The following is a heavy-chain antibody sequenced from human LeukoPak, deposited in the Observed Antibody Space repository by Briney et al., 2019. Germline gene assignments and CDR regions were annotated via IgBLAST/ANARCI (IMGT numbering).Heavy chain of an antibody. CDR3: ARDSGTTGEVKFDP. Sequence: SETLSLTCTVSGGSISSYYLSWIRQPAGKGLEWIGRIYSRGTTYNPSLKDRVTMSADTSRNHVSLTLNSATAADTAVYYCARDSGTTGEVKFDPWGQGTLVTVSS. CDR1: GGSISSYY. D-gene: IGHD3-10*01. V-gene: IGHV4-4*07. CDR2: IYSRGT. J-gene: IGHJ5*02.